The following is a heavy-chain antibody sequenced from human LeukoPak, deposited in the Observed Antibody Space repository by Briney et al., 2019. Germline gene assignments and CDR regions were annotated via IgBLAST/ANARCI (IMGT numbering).Heavy chain of an antibody. CDR1: GGSFSGYY. J-gene: IGHJ4*02. Sequence: SETLSLTCAVYGGSFSGYYWSWIRQPPGKGLEWIGEINHSGSTNYNPSLKSRVTISVDTSKNQFSLKLSSVTAADTAVYYCARDSPEHLMDGGQGTLVTVSS. CDR3: ARDSPEHLMD. D-gene: IGHD2-8*01. CDR2: INHSGST. V-gene: IGHV4-34*01.